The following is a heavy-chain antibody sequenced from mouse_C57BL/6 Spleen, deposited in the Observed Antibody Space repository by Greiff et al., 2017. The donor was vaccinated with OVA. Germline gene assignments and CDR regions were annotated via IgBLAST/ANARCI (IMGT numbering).Heavy chain of an antibody. D-gene: IGHD2-13*01. CDR2: INPNNGGT. J-gene: IGHJ1*03. V-gene: IGHV1-26*01. CDR3: ARSKVTTRWYFDV. Sequence: VQLQQSGPELVKPGASVKISCKASGYTFTDYYMNWVKQSHGKSLEWIGDINPNNGGTSYNQKFKGKATLTVDKSSSTAYMELRSLTSEDSAVYYCARSKVTTRWYFDVWGTGTTVTVSS. CDR1: GYTFTDYY.